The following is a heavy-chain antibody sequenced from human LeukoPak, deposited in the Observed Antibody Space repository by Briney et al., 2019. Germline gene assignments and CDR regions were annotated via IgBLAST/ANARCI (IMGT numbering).Heavy chain of an antibody. V-gene: IGHV1-18*04. Sequence: ASVKVSCKASGYTFTGYYMHWVRQAPGQGLEWMGWISAYNGNTNYAQKLQGRVTMTTDTSTSTAYMELRSLRSDDTAVYYCARDTYDFWSGYYNDAFDIWGQGTMVTVSS. CDR1: GYTFTGYY. CDR3: ARDTYDFWSGYYNDAFDI. D-gene: IGHD3-3*01. CDR2: ISAYNGNT. J-gene: IGHJ3*02.